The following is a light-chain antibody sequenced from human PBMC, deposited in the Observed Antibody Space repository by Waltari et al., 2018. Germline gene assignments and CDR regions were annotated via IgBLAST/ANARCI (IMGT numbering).Light chain of an antibody. CDR3: QQYNNWPGVT. V-gene: IGKV3-15*01. J-gene: IGKJ4*01. CDR1: QSVSSN. CDR2: GAY. Sequence: EIVMTQSPDTLSVSPGERVTLSCRASQSVSSNLAWYQQKPGQAPRLLIYGAYTRATGIPARFSGSGSGTEFTLTISSMQSEDFAVYYCQQYNNWPGVTFGGGTKVEIK.